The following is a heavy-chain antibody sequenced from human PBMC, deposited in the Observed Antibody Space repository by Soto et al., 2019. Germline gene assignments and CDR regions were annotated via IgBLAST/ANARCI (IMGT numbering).Heavy chain of an antibody. V-gene: IGHV3-30-3*01. CDR1: GFTFSSYA. D-gene: IGHD5-12*01. CDR2: ISYDGSNK. J-gene: IGHJ4*02. Sequence: QVPLVESGGGVVQPGRSLRLSCAASGFTFSSYAMHWVRQAPGKGLEWVAVISYDGSNKYYADSVKGRFTISRDNSKNTLYLQMNSLRAEDTAVYYCARDPERWLQSNFDYWGQGTLVTVSS. CDR3: ARDPERWLQSNFDY.